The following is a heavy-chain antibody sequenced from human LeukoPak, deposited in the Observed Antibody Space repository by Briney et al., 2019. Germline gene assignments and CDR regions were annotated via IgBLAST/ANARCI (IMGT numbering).Heavy chain of an antibody. V-gene: IGHV4-59*02. CDR3: ASRGRAGSDMLALDY. CDR2: IYYSVTT. D-gene: IGHD6-19*01. J-gene: IGHJ4*02. Sequence: SETLSLTCSFSGASVTDYYWSWIRQTPGKGLEWLGHIYYSVTTHYNPSLKSRLTISVETSKNQFSLKLSSVTAADTAVYYCASRGRAGSDMLALDYWGQGTLITVSS. CDR1: GASVTDYY.